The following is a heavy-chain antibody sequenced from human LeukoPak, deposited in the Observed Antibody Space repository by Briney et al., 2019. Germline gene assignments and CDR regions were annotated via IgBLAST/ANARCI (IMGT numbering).Heavy chain of an antibody. V-gene: IGHV3-21*06. Sequence: GGSLRLSCAASGFTFGSYSMNWVRQAPGKGLEWVSSISSGSGYIYYTDSVQGRFTIYRDNAKSSLYLQMNSLRAEDTAVYYCARGVSRISDYWGQGTLVTVSS. D-gene: IGHD2-15*01. CDR2: ISSGSGYI. CDR3: ARGVSRISDY. J-gene: IGHJ4*02. CDR1: GFTFGSYS.